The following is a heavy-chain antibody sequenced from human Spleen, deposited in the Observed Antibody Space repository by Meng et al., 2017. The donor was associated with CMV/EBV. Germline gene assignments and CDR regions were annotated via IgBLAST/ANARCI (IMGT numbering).Heavy chain of an antibody. J-gene: IGHJ4*02. Sequence: GESLKISCAASAFTFSNYTMNWVRQAPGKGLEWVANIKEDGSEKYNVDSVKGRFTVSRDNAKNTLYLQMNSLRAEDTAVYYCAKDRGSYAQLDYWGQGTLVTVSS. CDR2: IKEDGSEK. D-gene: IGHD1-26*01. CDR1: AFTFSNYT. CDR3: AKDRGSYAQLDY. V-gene: IGHV3-7*03.